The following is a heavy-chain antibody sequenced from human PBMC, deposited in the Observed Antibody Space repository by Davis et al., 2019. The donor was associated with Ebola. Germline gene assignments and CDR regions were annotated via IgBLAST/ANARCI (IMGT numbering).Heavy chain of an antibody. CDR3: AREEEEQLVHYWFDP. V-gene: IGHV3-48*03. D-gene: IGHD6-6*01. CDR1: GFTFNKFE. Sequence: GESLKISCTASGFTFNKFEMNWVRQAPGKGLEWLSYISDSGSTTWYTDSVKGRFTISRDNAKNSLYLQMNSLRAEDTAVYYCAREEEEQLVHYWFDPWGQGTLVTVSS. J-gene: IGHJ5*02. CDR2: ISDSGSTT.